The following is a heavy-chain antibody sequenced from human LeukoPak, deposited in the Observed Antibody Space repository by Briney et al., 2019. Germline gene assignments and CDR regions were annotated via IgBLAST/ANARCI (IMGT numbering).Heavy chain of an antibody. CDR2: IYYSGST. CDR1: NGSISSYY. Sequence: SETLSLTCSVSNGSISSYYWGWIRQPPGKGLEWIGSIYYSGSTYYNPSLKSRVTISVDTSKNQFSLKLSSVTAADTAVYYCARDEGSSSPFDYWGQGTLVTVSS. V-gene: IGHV4-39*07. J-gene: IGHJ4*02. D-gene: IGHD6-6*01. CDR3: ARDEGSSSPFDY.